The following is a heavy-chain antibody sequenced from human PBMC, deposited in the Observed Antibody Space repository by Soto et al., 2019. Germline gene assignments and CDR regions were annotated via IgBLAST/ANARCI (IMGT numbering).Heavy chain of an antibody. CDR2: IYHSGST. CDR1: SGSISSSNW. V-gene: IGHV4-4*02. CDR3: ARVYYDFWSGYYQYYYYMDV. J-gene: IGHJ6*03. D-gene: IGHD3-3*01. Sequence: PSETLSLTCAVSSGSISSSNWWSWVRQPPGKGLEWIGEIYHSGSTNYNPSLKSRVTISVDKSKNQFSLKLSSVTAADTAVYYCARVYYDFWSGYYQYYYYMDVWGKGTTVTVSS.